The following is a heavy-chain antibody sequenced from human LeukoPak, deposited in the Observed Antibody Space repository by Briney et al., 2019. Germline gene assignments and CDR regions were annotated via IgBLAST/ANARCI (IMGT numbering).Heavy chain of an antibody. V-gene: IGHV4-39*07. D-gene: IGHD6-19*01. CDR1: GGSTSSSNYF. CDR2: IYYSGTT. Sequence: SETLSLTCTVSGGSTSSSNYFWDWIRQPPGKGLEWIGSIYYSGTTYYNPSLKSRVTMSVDTSKNQFSLKLSSVTAADTAVYYCAREPPGIAVAGSWFDPWGQGTLVTVSS. CDR3: AREPPGIAVAGSWFDP. J-gene: IGHJ5*02.